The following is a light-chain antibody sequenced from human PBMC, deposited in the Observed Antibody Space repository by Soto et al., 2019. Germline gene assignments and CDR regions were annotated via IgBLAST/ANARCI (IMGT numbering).Light chain of an antibody. CDR3: QQLNSYPT. V-gene: IGKV1-9*01. CDR2: AAS. CDR1: QGISSY. Sequence: DIQLTQSPSFLAASLVYRFTITCRASQGISSYLAWYQQKPGKAPKLLIYAASTLQSGVPSRFSGSGSGTEFTLTISSLQPEDFATYYCQQLNSYPTFGQGTKVDI. J-gene: IGKJ1*01.